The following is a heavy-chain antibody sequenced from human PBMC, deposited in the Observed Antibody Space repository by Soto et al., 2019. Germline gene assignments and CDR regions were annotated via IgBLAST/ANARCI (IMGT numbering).Heavy chain of an antibody. J-gene: IGHJ4*02. CDR2: IYYSGST. D-gene: IGHD5-12*01. CDR3: ARAITAAFFDY. V-gene: IGHV4-39*01. Sequence: SETLSLTCTVSGGSISSSSYYWGWIRQPPGKGLEWIGSIYYSGSTYYNPSLKSRVTISVDTSKNQFSLKLSSVTAADTAVYYCARAITAAFFDYWGQGTLVTVSS. CDR1: GGSISSSSYY.